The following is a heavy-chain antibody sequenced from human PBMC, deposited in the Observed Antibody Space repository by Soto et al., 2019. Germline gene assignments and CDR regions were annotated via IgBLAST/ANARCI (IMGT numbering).Heavy chain of an antibody. Sequence: PSETLSLTCTVSGGSISRGGYYWILIRQHPGKGLEWIGYIYYSGSTYYNPSLKSRVTISVDTSKNQFSLKLSSVTAADTAVYYCARGRINYDFWSGYNKNYYYYGMDVWGQGTTVTVSS. CDR3: ARGRINYDFWSGYNKNYYYYGMDV. CDR2: IYYSGST. CDR1: GGSISRGGYY. V-gene: IGHV4-31*03. J-gene: IGHJ6*02. D-gene: IGHD3-3*01.